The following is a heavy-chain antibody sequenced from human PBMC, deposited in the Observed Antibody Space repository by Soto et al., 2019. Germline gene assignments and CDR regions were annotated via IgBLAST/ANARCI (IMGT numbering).Heavy chain of an antibody. CDR3: ARASAPGWVGAAFDY. V-gene: IGHV3-33*01. J-gene: IGHJ4*02. CDR1: GFTFSRYG. D-gene: IGHD2-15*01. CDR2: IWYDGSNK. Sequence: GGSLRLSCAASGFTFSRYGMHWFRQAPGKGLEWVAVIWYDGSNKYYADSVKGRFTISRDNSKNTLYLQMNSLRAEDTAVYYCARASAPGWVGAAFDYWGQGTLVTVSA.